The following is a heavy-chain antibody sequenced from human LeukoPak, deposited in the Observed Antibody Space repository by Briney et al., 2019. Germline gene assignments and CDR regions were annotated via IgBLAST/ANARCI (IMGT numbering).Heavy chain of an antibody. CDR1: GFSIRTYA. D-gene: IGHD1-1*01. V-gene: IGHV3-30*02. CDR3: AKDPESEGSSYRTFDL. J-gene: IGHJ4*02. CDR2: IRSDGSNK. Sequence: GGSLRRSCAASGFSIRTYARHWVRQAPGKGLEWVAFIRSDGSNKYNEDSVKGRFTISRDNSKKTLDLQMSSLRAEDTAVNYCAKDPESEGSSYRTFDLGDQGTLATVSS.